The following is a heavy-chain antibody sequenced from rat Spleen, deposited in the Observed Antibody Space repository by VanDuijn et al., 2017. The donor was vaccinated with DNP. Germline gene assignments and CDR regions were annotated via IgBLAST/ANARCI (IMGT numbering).Heavy chain of an antibody. D-gene: IGHD1-2*01. CDR2: ITTTGDST. CDR3: TRGVYYYHSYPAFAY. Sequence: EVQLVESGGGLVQPGRSLKLSCVASGFTFNSYWMTWNRQVPGKGLEWVASITTTGDSTYYPDSFQGRFTISRDNAKSTLYLQMHSLRSEDTATYYCTRGVYYYHSYPAFAYWGQGTLVTVSS. J-gene: IGHJ3*01. CDR1: GFTFNSYW. V-gene: IGHV5-31*01.